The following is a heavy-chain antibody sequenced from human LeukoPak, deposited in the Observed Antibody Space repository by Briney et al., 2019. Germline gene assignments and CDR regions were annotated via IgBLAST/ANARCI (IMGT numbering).Heavy chain of an antibody. J-gene: IGHJ3*02. V-gene: IGHV3-48*01. CDR3: ANLKPPAPDGLDI. CDR2: ISSSGSTI. Sequence: GGSLRLSCAASRFTFSDYSMNWVRQAPGKGLEWVSYISSSGSTIYYADSVKGRFTISRDNAKNSLWLQMDSLRVEDTAVYYCANLKPPAPDGLDIWGQGTLITVSS. CDR1: RFTFSDYS. D-gene: IGHD1-14*01.